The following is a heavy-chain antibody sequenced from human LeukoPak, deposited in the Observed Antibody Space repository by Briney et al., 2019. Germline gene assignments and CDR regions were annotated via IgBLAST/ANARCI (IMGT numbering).Heavy chain of an antibody. Sequence: GGSLRLSCAASGFTVSSNYMSWVRQAPGKGLEWVSVIYSGGSTYYADSVKGRFTISRDNSKNTLYLQMNSLRAEDTAVYYCATTSYDILTGSKSDAFDIWGQGTMVTVSS. CDR1: GFTVSSNY. D-gene: IGHD3-9*01. V-gene: IGHV3-66*01. CDR3: ATTSYDILTGSKSDAFDI. CDR2: IYSGGST. J-gene: IGHJ3*02.